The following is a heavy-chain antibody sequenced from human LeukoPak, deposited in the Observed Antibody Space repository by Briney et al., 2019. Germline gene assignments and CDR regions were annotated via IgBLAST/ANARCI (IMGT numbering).Heavy chain of an antibody. J-gene: IGHJ4*02. Sequence: GGSLRLSCAASGFTVSSNYMSWVRQAPGKELEWVSIIYSSGSTYYADSVKGRFTISRDNSKNTLYLQMNNLRAEDTAVYHCAREALGGGGYWGQGTLVTVSS. D-gene: IGHD3-10*01. CDR3: AREALGGGGY. V-gene: IGHV3-66*01. CDR1: GFTVSSNY. CDR2: IYSSGST.